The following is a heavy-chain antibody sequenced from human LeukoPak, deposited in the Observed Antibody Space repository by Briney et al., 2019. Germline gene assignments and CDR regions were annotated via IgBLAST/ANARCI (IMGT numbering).Heavy chain of an antibody. CDR2: ISSRSNYI. CDR1: GFTFSSYS. CDR3: ARDRSGYSLVPSSKYNYFYMDV. D-gene: IGHD3-3*01. V-gene: IGHV3-21*01. Sequence: GGSLRLSCAASGFTFSSYSMNWVRQAPGKGLEWVSSISSRSNYIYYADSVKGRFTISRDNAKNSLFLQMNSLRGADTAVYYCARDRSGYSLVPSSKYNYFYMDVWGNGTTVTVSS. J-gene: IGHJ6*03.